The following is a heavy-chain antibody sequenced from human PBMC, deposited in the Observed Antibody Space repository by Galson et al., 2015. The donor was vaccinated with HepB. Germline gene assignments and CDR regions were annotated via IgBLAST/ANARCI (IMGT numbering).Heavy chain of an antibody. CDR2: ISASNGNR. V-gene: IGHV1-18*01. CDR3: ARLSKFRFLADAFDI. CDR1: GYTFTTYG. Sequence: SVKVSCKASGYTFTTYGISWVRQAPGQGLEWMGWISASNGNRNYAQKLKGRVTMTTDTSTSTAHMELRSLRSDDTAVYYCARLSKFRFLADAFDIWGQGTMVTVSS. J-gene: IGHJ3*02. D-gene: IGHD3-3*01.